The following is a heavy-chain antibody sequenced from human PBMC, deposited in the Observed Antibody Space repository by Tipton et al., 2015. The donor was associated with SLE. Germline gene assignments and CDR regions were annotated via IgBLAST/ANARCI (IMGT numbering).Heavy chain of an antibody. Sequence: SLRLSCAASGFAFRSYWMSWVRQAPGKGLEWVAHINPDGSEKYYVDSAKGRFTISRDDAKNSLYLQMNSLRAEDTAVYYCARDGDSGGTYYYYYHMDVWGKGTTVTVSS. J-gene: IGHJ6*03. CDR2: INPDGSEK. D-gene: IGHD6-19*01. CDR3: ARDGDSGGTYYYYYHMDV. CDR1: GFAFRSYW. V-gene: IGHV3-7*01.